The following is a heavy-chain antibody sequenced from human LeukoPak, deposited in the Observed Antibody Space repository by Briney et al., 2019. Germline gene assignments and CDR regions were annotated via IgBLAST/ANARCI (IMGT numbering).Heavy chain of an antibody. D-gene: IGHD6-13*01. Sequence: SQTLSLTCAISGDSVSSNIAAWNWFRQSPSRGLEWLGRTYYRSRWTFEYAVSVKGRITFKSDTSKNQVSLHLTSVTPNDTALYYCARDLPAGADYWGQGILVTVSS. J-gene: IGHJ4*02. CDR3: ARDLPAGADY. CDR2: TYYRSRWTF. CDR1: GDSVSSNIAA. V-gene: IGHV6-1*01.